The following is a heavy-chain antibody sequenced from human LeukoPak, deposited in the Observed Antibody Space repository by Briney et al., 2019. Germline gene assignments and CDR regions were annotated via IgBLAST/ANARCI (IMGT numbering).Heavy chain of an antibody. J-gene: IGHJ4*02. Sequence: SETLSLTCTVSGGSISSYYWSWIRQPPAKGLEWIGYIYYSGSTNYNPSLKSRVTISVDTSKNQFSLKLSSVTAADTAVYYCARSRRWLQDTLDYWGQGTLVTVSS. CDR1: GGSISSYY. CDR2: IYYSGST. CDR3: ARSRRWLQDTLDY. V-gene: IGHV4-59*01. D-gene: IGHD5-24*01.